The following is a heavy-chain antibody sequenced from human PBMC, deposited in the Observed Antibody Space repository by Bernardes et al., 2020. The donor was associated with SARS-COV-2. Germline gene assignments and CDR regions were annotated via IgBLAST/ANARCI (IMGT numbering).Heavy chain of an antibody. Sequence: ASMKVSCKVSGYTLTELSMHWVRQAPGKGLEWMGGFDPEDGETIYAQKFQGRVTMTEDTSTDTAYMELSSLRSEDTAVYYCATALSITMVRGVNRLYYYYYGMDVWGQGTTVTGSS. CDR3: ATALSITMVRGVNRLYYYYYGMDV. CDR2: FDPEDGET. V-gene: IGHV1-24*01. D-gene: IGHD3-10*01. J-gene: IGHJ6*02. CDR1: GYTLTELS.